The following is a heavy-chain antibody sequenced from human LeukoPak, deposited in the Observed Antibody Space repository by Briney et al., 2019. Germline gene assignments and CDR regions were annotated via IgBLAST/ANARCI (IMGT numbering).Heavy chain of an antibody. CDR3: ARRSYGDFDY. CDR1: GGSFSGYY. D-gene: IGHD4-17*01. J-gene: IGHJ4*02. Sequence: SETLSLTCAVYGGSFSGYYWSWIRQPPGKGLEWIGEINDIGSTNYNPSLKSRVTISVYTSKNQFSLRLTSVTAADTAFYYCARRSYGDFDYWGQGALVTVSS. CDR2: INDIGST. V-gene: IGHV4-34*01.